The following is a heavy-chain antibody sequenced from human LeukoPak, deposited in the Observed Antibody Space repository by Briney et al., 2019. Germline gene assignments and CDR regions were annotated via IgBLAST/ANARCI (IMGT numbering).Heavy chain of an antibody. Sequence: PSETLSLTCTVSGGSISSYYWSWLRQPPGKGLEWIGYIYYSGSTNYNPSLKSRVTISVDTSKNQFSLKLSSVTAADAAVYYCAREEYYGSGNWFDPWGQGTLVTVSS. CDR1: GGSISSYY. D-gene: IGHD3-10*01. CDR3: AREEYYGSGNWFDP. J-gene: IGHJ5*02. V-gene: IGHV4-59*01. CDR2: IYYSGST.